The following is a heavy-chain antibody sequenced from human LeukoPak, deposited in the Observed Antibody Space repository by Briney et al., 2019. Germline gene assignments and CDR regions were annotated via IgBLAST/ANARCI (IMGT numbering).Heavy chain of an antibody. CDR3: ARYLDTAMVFDY. CDR1: GYSFTSYW. CDR2: IYPGDSDT. Sequence: GESLKISCKSSGYSFTSYWIGWVRQMPGKGLEWMGIIYPGDSDTSYSPSFQGQVTISADKSISTAYLQWSSLKASDTAVYYCARYLDTAMVFDYWGQGTLVTVSS. V-gene: IGHV5-51*01. J-gene: IGHJ4*02. D-gene: IGHD5-18*01.